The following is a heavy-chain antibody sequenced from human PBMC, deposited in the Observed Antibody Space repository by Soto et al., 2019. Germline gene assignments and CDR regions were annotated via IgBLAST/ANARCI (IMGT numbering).Heavy chain of an antibody. V-gene: IGHV3-23*01. CDR2: IRGVAGST. CDR3: VKGAGLDY. CDR1: GFTFSTFD. J-gene: IGHJ4*02. Sequence: EVQLLESGGGLVQPGGSLRLSCVASGFTFSTFDMTWVRQAPGKGLEWVSLIRGVAGSTHYADSVKGRFTISKDNSKNMLYLEMNSLRGDDTAVYFCVKGAGLDYWGQGNMVTVSS.